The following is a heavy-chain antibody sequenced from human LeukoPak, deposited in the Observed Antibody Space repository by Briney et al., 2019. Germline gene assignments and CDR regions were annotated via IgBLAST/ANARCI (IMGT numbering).Heavy chain of an antibody. CDR2: IYTSGST. V-gene: IGHV4-4*07. CDR1: GGSTNVYY. CDR3: ARIYSQNWSEYYLDY. D-gene: IGHD1-1*01. Sequence: SETLSLTCTVSGGSTNVYYWTWVRQPAGKGLEWIGRIYTSGSTNFNPSLKSRVTMSVDPPKNQFSLRLNSVTAADTAVYYCARIYSQNWSEYYLDYWGQGILVTVSS. J-gene: IGHJ4*02.